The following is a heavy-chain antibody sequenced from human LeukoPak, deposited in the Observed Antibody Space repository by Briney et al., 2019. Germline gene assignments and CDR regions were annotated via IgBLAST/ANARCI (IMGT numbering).Heavy chain of an antibody. D-gene: IGHD3-22*01. CDR2: ISYSGGTF. CDR1: GFTFSTHD. CDR3: TRGWLAN. Sequence: GGSLRLSCAASGFTFSTHDMNWVRQAPGKGPEWVSYISYSGGTFYYAASEKGRFTISRDNAKNSLYLQMNSLRVEDTAVYYCTRGWLANWGQGTLVTVSS. V-gene: IGHV3-48*01. J-gene: IGHJ4*02.